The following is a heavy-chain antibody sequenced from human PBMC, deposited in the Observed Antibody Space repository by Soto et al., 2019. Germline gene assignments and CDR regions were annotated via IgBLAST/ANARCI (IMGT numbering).Heavy chain of an antibody. V-gene: IGHV1-3*01. D-gene: IGHD2-2*01. CDR3: ARAACSSTSCYNYYAYGMDV. CDR2: IHAGNGNT. Sequence: ASVKVSCKASGYTFTTYSMHWVRQAPGQRLEWMGWIHAGNGNTEHSQKFQGRVTITRDTSASTAYLEPGSLRSEDTAVYYCARAACSSTSCYNYYAYGMDVWGQGTAVTVSS. J-gene: IGHJ6*02. CDR1: GYTFTTYS.